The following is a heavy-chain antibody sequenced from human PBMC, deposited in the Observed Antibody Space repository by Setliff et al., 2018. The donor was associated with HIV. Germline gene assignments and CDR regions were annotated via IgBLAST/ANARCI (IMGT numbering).Heavy chain of an antibody. V-gene: IGHV4-4*02. CDR1: GGSISSSNW. CDR3: ARVKYYYDSSGSSKWGVIAFDI. Sequence: KPSETLSLTCAVSGGSISSSNWWSWVRQPPGKGLEWIGEIYHSGSTNYNPSLKSRVTISVDKSKNQFSLKLSSVTAADTAVYYCARVKYYYDSSGSSKWGVIAFDIWGQGTMVTVSS. J-gene: IGHJ3*02. D-gene: IGHD3-22*01. CDR2: IYHSGST.